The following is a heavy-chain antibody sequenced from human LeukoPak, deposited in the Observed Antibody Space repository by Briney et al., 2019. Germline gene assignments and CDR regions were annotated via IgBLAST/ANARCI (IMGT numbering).Heavy chain of an antibody. CDR2: ISYDGSNK. CDR1: GFTFSSYG. CDR3: AMGTVNFFDY. V-gene: IGHV3-30*03. D-gene: IGHD4-11*01. J-gene: IGHJ4*02. Sequence: QSGGSLRLSCAASGFTFSSYGMHWVRQAPGKGLVWVAVISYDGSNKYYADSVKGRFTISRDNSKNTLYLQMNSLRAEDTAVYYCAMGTVNFFDYWGQGTLVTVSS.